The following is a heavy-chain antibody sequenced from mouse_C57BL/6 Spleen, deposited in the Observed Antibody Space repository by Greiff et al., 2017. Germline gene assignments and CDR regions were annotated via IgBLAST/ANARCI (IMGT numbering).Heavy chain of an antibody. CDR1: GFNIKDYY. CDR3: APDSSGYWFAY. D-gene: IGHD3-2*02. J-gene: IGHJ3*01. CDR2: IDPEDGET. V-gene: IGHV14-2*01. Sequence: EVQLQQSGAELVKPGASVQLSCTASGFNIKDYYMHWVKQRTEQGLEWIGRIDPEDGETKYAPTFQGKATITADTSSNTAYLQLSSLPSEDTAVYYCAPDSSGYWFAYWGQGTLVTVSA.